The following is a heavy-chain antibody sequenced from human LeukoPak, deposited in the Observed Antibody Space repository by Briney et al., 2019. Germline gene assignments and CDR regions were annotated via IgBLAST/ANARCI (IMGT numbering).Heavy chain of an antibody. J-gene: IGHJ4*02. CDR1: GFTFSSYW. V-gene: IGHV3-74*01. CDR2: IKSDGSTT. Sequence: GGSLRLSCAASGFTFSSYWMHWVRQAPGKGLEWVSRIKSDGSTTSYADSVKGRFTTSRDNAKNTLYLQMNSLRAEDTAVYYCCSGGSRNFWGQGTLVTVSS. D-gene: IGHD2-15*01. CDR3: CSGGSRNF.